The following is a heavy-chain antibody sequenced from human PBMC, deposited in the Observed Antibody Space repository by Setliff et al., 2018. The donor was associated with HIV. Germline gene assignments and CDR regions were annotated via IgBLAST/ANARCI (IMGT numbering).Heavy chain of an antibody. CDR1: GFTFSSYG. CDR2: IYKAGKT. V-gene: IGHV3-NL1*01. CDR3: AQAQTSVSGSYYQYLQH. Sequence: PGGSLRLSCAASGFTFSSYGMHWVRQAPGKGLEWVTLIYKAGKTYYADSVKGRFTISRDNSKNTLYLRMNSLRAEDTAVYYCAQAQTSVSGSYYQYLQHWGQGTLVTVSS. J-gene: IGHJ1*01. D-gene: IGHD3-10*01.